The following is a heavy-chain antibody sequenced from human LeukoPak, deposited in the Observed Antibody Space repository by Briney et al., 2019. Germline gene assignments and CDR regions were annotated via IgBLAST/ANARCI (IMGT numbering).Heavy chain of an antibody. CDR2: MHSSGRT. CDR1: GASISSGSYY. CDR3: AKDDDWGRFKD. V-gene: IGHV4-61*02. Sequence: SETLSLTCTVSGASISSGSYYWTWIRQPAGKGLEWIGRMHSSGRTSYSPSLKSRVTISVDTSKNQFSLKLSSVTAADTAVYYCAKDDDWGRFKDWGQGTLVTVSS. D-gene: IGHD3-16*01. J-gene: IGHJ1*01.